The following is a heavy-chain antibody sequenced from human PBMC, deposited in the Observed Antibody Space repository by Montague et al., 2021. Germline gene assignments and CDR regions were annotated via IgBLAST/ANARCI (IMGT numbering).Heavy chain of an antibody. Sequence: SLRLSCAASGFTFSSYWMHLVRQAPGKGLVWVSRINSDGSNTGYADSVKGRFTVSRENAKNTLYLQMNNLRAEDTAVYYCARHPYNGNSPLDYWGQGTLVTVSS. CDR1: GFTFSSYW. CDR3: ARHPYNGNSPLDY. J-gene: IGHJ4*02. V-gene: IGHV3-74*01. D-gene: IGHD1-7*01. CDR2: INSDGSNT.